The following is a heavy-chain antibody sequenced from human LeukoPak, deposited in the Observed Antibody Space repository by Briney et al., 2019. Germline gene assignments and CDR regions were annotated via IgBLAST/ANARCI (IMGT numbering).Heavy chain of an antibody. J-gene: IGHJ4*02. CDR2: ISAYNGNT. CDR3: ASRYYDILTGYYSFDY. CDR1: GYTFTAYY. D-gene: IGHD3-9*01. Sequence: ASVKVPCRASGYTFTAYYIHWLRQAPGQGLEWMGWISAYNGNTNYAQKLQGRVTMTTDTSTSTAYMELRSLRSDDTAVYYCASRYYDILTGYYSFDYWGQGTLVTVSS. V-gene: IGHV1-18*04.